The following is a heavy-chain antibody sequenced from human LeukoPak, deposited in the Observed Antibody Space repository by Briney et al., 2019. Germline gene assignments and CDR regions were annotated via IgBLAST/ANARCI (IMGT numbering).Heavy chain of an antibody. Sequence: ASVKVSCKASGYTFTSYAINWVRQAPGQGLEWMGWINPNSGGTNYAQKFQGRVTMTRDTSISTAYMELSRLRSDDTAVYYCARVALRYSSGWYYFDYWGQGTLVTVSS. CDR2: INPNSGGT. D-gene: IGHD6-19*01. CDR3: ARVALRYSSGWYYFDY. V-gene: IGHV1-2*02. CDR1: GYTFTSYA. J-gene: IGHJ4*02.